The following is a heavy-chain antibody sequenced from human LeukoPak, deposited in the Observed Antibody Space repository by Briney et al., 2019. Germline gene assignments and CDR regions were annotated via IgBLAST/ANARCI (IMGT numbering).Heavy chain of an antibody. CDR1: GFTFTSSA. Sequence: GTSVKVSCKASGFTFTSSAMQWVRQARGQRLEWKGWIVVGSGNTNYAQKFQERVTITRDMSTSTAYMELSSLRSEDTAVYYCAAYEGRAAAAPFDYWGQGTLVTVSS. V-gene: IGHV1-58*02. J-gene: IGHJ4*02. CDR3: AAYEGRAAAAPFDY. D-gene: IGHD6-13*01. CDR2: IVVGSGNT.